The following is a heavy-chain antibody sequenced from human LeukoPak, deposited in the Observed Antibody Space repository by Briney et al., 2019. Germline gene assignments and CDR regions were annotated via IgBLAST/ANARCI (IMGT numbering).Heavy chain of an antibody. D-gene: IGHD1-26*01. CDR3: ARVKMGATVSDYYYYYMDV. J-gene: IGHJ6*03. Sequence: GGSLRLSCAASGFTFSAYTMHWVRQAPGKGLECVSAIISNGGSTHYAGSVKGRFSISRDNSKNTLYLQMGSLRAEDMAVYYCARVKMGATVSDYYYYYMDVWGKGTTVTVSS. CDR1: GFTFSAYT. V-gene: IGHV3-64*02. CDR2: IISNGGST.